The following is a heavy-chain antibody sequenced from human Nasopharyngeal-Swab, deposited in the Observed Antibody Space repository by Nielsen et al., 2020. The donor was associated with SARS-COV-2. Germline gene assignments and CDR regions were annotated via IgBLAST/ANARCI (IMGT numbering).Heavy chain of an antibody. D-gene: IGHD6-13*01. CDR3: AFCRGAGYYYYYMDV. CDR2: ISAYNANT. Sequence: ASVKVSCKAFGYTFTSYGISWVRQAPGQGLEWMGWISAYNANTKNAQKLQGRVTMTTDKSTSTAYMELSSLRSEDTAVYYCAFCRGAGYYYYYMDVWGKGTTVTVSS. V-gene: IGHV1-18*01. J-gene: IGHJ6*03. CDR1: GYTFTSYG.